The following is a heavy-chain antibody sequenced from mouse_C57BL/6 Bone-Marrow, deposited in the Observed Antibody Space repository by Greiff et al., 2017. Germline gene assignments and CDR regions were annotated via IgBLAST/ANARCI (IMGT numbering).Heavy chain of an antibody. Sequence: EVKLMESEGGLVRPGSSMKLSCTASGFTFSDYCMAWVRQSPEQGLEWVANINSYGSGTHYLESLKGRVIISGDNAKNILYMQMSSLKSEDTATYYCARVVHQSMDYWGQGTTLTVSS. V-gene: IGHV5-16*01. CDR2: INSYGSGT. CDR1: GFTFSDYC. D-gene: IGHD2-3*01. CDR3: ARVVHQSMDY. J-gene: IGHJ2*01.